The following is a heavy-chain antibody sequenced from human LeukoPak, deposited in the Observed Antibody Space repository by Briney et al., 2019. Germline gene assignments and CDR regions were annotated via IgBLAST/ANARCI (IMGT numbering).Heavy chain of an antibody. CDR2: IYSGGST. D-gene: IGHD6-19*01. V-gene: IGHV3-53*01. CDR3: ARGVSGWYGENWFDP. Sequence: GGSLTLSCAASGFTFSRNYMSRVPQAQGKGLGRVSVIYSGGSTYYADSVKGRFTISRDNSKNTLYLQMNSLRAEDTAVYYCARGVSGWYGENWFDPWGQGTLVTVSS. CDR1: GFTFSRNY. J-gene: IGHJ5*02.